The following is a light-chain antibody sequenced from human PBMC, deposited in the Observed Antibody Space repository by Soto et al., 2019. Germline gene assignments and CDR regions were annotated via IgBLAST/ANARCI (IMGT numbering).Light chain of an antibody. J-gene: IGLJ1*01. Sequence: HSVLTQPASVSGSPGQSITMSCTGTSSDVGGYNYVSWYQHHPGKAPKLIIYEVSNRPSGASNRFSGSKSGNTAYLTISGLQADDEADYYCSPYTSSSTVVFGIGTKVTV. CDR3: SPYTSSSTVV. V-gene: IGLV2-14*01. CDR2: EVS. CDR1: SSDVGGYNY.